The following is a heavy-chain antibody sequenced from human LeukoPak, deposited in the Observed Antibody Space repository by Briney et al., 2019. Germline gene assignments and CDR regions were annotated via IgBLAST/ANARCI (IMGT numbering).Heavy chain of an antibody. V-gene: IGHV1-69*04. J-gene: IGHJ3*02. D-gene: IGHD3-22*01. CDR2: IIPILGIA. CDR3: ARYSSGVVVTNGAFDI. Sequence: ASVKVSCKASGGTFSSYAISWVRQAPGQGLEWMGRIIPILGIANYAQKFQGRVTITADKSTSTAYMELSSLRSEDTAVYYCARYSSGVVVTNGAFDIWGQGTMVTVSS. CDR1: GGTFSSYA.